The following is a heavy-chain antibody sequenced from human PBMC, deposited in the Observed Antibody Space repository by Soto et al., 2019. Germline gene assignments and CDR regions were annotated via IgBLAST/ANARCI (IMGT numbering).Heavy chain of an antibody. Sequence: ASVKVSCKASGYTFTSYGISWVRQAPGQGLEWMGCFDPEDGETNYAQKFQGRVTMTEDTSTDTAYMELSSLRSEDTAVYYCATGNGPRWELLDYYGMDVWGQGTTVTVSS. V-gene: IGHV1-24*01. D-gene: IGHD1-26*01. CDR2: FDPEDGET. J-gene: IGHJ6*02. CDR1: GYTFTSYG. CDR3: ATGNGPRWELLDYYGMDV.